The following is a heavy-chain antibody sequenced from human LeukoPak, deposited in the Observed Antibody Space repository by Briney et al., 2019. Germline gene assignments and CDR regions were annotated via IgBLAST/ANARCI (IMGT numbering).Heavy chain of an antibody. CDR1: GFTFSGSA. CDR2: IRSKANSYAT. Sequence: GGPLRLSCAASGFTFSGSAMHWVRQASGKGLEWVGRIRSKANSYATAYAASVKGRFTISRDDSKNTAYLQMNSLKTEDTAVYYCTSPYYYDSSGYYPFDYWGQGTLVTVSS. V-gene: IGHV3-73*01. J-gene: IGHJ4*02. D-gene: IGHD3-22*01. CDR3: TSPYYYDSSGYYPFDY.